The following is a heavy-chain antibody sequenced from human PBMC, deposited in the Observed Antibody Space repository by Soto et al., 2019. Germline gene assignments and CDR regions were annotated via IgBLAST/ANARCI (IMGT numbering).Heavy chain of an antibody. CDR3: AKDACGTESFSHFDY. J-gene: IGHJ4*02. V-gene: IGHV3-23*01. D-gene: IGHD2-15*01. CDR2: ISVSGGRI. Sequence: GGSLRLSCAASGVIFSTSAMNWVRQAPGKGLEWVSSISVSGGRIYYADSVKGRFTISRDNSKNTLYLQMNSLRAEDTAVYYCAKDACGTESFSHFDYWGQGA. CDR1: GVIFSTSA.